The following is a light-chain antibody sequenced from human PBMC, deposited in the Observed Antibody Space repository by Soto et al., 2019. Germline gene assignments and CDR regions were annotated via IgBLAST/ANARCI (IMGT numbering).Light chain of an antibody. Sequence: QSALTQPRSVSGSPGQSVTISCTGTSSDVGHYNFVSWYRQHPGKAPKLMIYDVNKWPSGVPDRFSGSKSGNTASLTIHGLQAEDEADYYCCSYAGPYTWVFGGGTKLTVL. CDR1: SSDVGHYNF. CDR3: CSYAGPYTWV. CDR2: DVN. J-gene: IGLJ3*02. V-gene: IGLV2-11*01.